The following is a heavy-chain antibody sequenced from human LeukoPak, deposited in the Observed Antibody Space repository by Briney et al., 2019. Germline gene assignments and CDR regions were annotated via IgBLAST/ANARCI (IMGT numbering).Heavy chain of an antibody. CDR2: ISGSGGST. D-gene: IGHD3-22*01. CDR1: GFTFNSYA. CDR3: AKETYYYYSSGYYDPRDAFDI. Sequence: PGGTLRLSCAASGFTFNSYAMSWVRQAPGEGLEWVSAISGSGGSTYYADSVKGRFTISRDNSKNTLYLQMNSLRAEDTAVYYCAKETYYYYSSGYYDPRDAFDIWGQRTMVTVSS. V-gene: IGHV3-23*01. J-gene: IGHJ3*02.